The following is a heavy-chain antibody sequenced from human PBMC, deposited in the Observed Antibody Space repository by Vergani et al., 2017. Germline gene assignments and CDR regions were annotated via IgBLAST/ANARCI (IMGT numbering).Heavy chain of an antibody. CDR1: GFTFSSYW. J-gene: IGHJ6*02. V-gene: IGHV3-74*01. CDR3: ARDLLPNYDFWSGYSHAYYYYYGMDV. CDR2: INSDGSST. Sequence: EVQLVESGGGLVQPGGSLRLSCAASGFTFSSYWMHWVRQAPGKGLVWVSRINSDGSSTSYADSVKGRFPISRDNAKNTLYLQMNSLSAEDTAVYYCARDLLPNYDFWSGYSHAYYYYYGMDVWGQGTTVTVSS. D-gene: IGHD3-3*01.